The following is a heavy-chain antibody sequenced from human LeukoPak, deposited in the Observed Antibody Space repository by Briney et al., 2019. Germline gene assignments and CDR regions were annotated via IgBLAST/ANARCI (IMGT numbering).Heavy chain of an antibody. V-gene: IGHV3-33*01. CDR1: GFTFSSHG. CDR2: IRSAVSRK. Sequence: GWSQRLSRAESGFTFSSHGLHWVGPPQVTGLEGVALIRSAVSRKNYADSRKGRFTIPRDTPKNTVYLQMNTLRAEDTAVYSCARWYGDYPSYYLDYGGQGTLVTVHS. D-gene: IGHD4-17*01. CDR3: ARWYGDYPSYYLDY. J-gene: IGHJ4*02.